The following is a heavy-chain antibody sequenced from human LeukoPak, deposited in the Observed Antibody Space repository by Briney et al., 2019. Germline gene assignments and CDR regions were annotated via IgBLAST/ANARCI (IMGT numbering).Heavy chain of an antibody. J-gene: IGHJ4*02. CDR2: ISGSGGST. CDR1: GFTFSSYV. D-gene: IGHD5-18*01. V-gene: IGHV3-23*01. CDR3: ARSYSYGHGVRFRFDY. Sequence: GGSLRLSCAVSGFTFSSYVMSWVRQAPGKGLEWVSAISGSGGSTYYADSVKGRFTISRDNSKNTLYLQMNSLRAEDTAVYYCARSYSYGHGVRFRFDYWGQGTLVTVSS.